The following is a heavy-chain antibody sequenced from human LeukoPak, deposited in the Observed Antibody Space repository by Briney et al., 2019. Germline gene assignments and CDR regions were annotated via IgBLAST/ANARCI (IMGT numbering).Heavy chain of an antibody. CDR2: MSGVGNT. J-gene: IGHJ4*02. V-gene: IGHV3-23*01. CDR3: TGHGSNSY. CDR1: GFSINNNG. Sequence: GGSLRLSCVVSGFSINNNGLSWFRQAPGKGLEWVSDMSGVGNTYYAESVKGRLTISRDNFKNTFFLQMNSLRAEDTALYYATGHGSNSYWGQGALVAVSS. D-gene: IGHD5-24*01.